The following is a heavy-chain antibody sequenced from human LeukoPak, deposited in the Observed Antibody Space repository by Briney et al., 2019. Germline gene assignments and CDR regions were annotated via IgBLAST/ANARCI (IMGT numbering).Heavy chain of an antibody. J-gene: IGHJ6*03. Sequence: ASVKVSCKASGYTFTGYYMHWVRQAPGQGLEWMGWINPNSGGTTYAQKFQGRVTMTRDTSISTAYMELSRLRSDDTAVYYCARDPKVAVAGTYYYYYYYMDVWGKGTTVTVSS. D-gene: IGHD6-19*01. CDR1: GYTFTGYY. CDR3: ARDPKVAVAGTYYYYYYYMDV. V-gene: IGHV1-2*02. CDR2: INPNSGGT.